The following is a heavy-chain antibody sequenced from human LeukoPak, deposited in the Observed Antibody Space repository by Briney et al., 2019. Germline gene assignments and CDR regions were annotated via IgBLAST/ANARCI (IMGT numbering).Heavy chain of an antibody. J-gene: IGHJ4*02. CDR1: GFTFSSYW. CDR3: ARVLEPRSSGRRGYFDY. V-gene: IGHV3-7*01. D-gene: IGHD3-22*01. CDR2: IKQDGSEK. Sequence: PGGSLRLSCAASGFTFSSYWMSWVRQAPGKGLEWVANIKQDGSEKYYVDSVKGRFTISRDNAKNSLYLQMNSLRAEDTAVYYCARVLEPRSSGRRGYFDYWGQGTLVTVSS.